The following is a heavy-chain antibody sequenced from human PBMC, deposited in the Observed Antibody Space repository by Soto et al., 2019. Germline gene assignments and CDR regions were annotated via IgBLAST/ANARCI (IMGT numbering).Heavy chain of an antibody. V-gene: IGHV4-34*01. CDR1: GGSFSGYY. Sequence: QVQLQQWGAGLLKPSETLSLTCAVYGGSFSGYYWSWIRQPPGKGLEWIGEINHSGSTNYNPSLKSRVTISVDTSKTQFSLKLSSVTAADTAVYYCARGGWACSGGSCYRRMRRAFDYWGQGTLVTVSS. CDR3: ARGGWACSGGSCYRRMRRAFDY. CDR2: INHSGST. J-gene: IGHJ4*02. D-gene: IGHD2-15*01.